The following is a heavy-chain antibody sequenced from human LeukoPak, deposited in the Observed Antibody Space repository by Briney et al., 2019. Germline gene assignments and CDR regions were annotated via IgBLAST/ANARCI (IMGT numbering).Heavy chain of an antibody. CDR3: ARRKRAIVVVPAAISRIAGYYYMDV. CDR1: GFTFSSYE. D-gene: IGHD2-2*01. V-gene: IGHV3-48*03. J-gene: IGHJ6*03. Sequence: GGSLRLSCAASGFTFSSYEMNWVRQAPGKGLEWVSYISSSGSTIYYAGSVKGRFTISRDNAKNSLYLQMNSLRAEDTAVYYCARRKRAIVVVPAAISRIAGYYYMDVWGKGTTVTISS. CDR2: ISSSGSTI.